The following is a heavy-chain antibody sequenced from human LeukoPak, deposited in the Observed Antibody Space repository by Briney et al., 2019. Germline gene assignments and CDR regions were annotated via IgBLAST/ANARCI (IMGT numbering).Heavy chain of an antibody. CDR1: GGSFSGYY. D-gene: IGHD3-3*01. Sequence: SETLSLTCAVYGGSFSGYYWSWIRQPPGKGLEWIGEINHSGSTNYNPSLKGRVTISVDTSKNQFSLKLSSVTAADTAVYYCARGYVLRFLEWLSTARHNGMDVWGQGTTVTVSS. J-gene: IGHJ6*02. CDR3: ARGYVLRFLEWLSTARHNGMDV. CDR2: INHSGST. V-gene: IGHV4-34*01.